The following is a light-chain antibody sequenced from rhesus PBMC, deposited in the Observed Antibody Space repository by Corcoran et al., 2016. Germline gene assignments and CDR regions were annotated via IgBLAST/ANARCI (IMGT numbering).Light chain of an antibody. V-gene: IGKV1-32*02. J-gene: IGKJ1*01. CDR3: QQSNSNPWT. Sequence: DIQMSQSPSSLSASVGDRVTITCRASQGISSYLNWYQQKPGKAPKLLIYYANSLASGVPSRFSGSGSGTDFPLTLSSLQPEDFATYYFQQSNSNPWTFGQGTKVEIK. CDR2: YAN. CDR1: QGISSY.